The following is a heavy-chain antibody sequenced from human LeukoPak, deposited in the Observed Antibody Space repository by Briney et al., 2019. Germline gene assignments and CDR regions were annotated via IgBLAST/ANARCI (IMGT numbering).Heavy chain of an antibody. CDR2: IYYSGST. CDR3: ARDGWYDFWSGYEYYFDY. V-gene: IGHV4-59*11. D-gene: IGHD3-3*01. J-gene: IGHJ4*02. CDR1: GGSISSHY. Sequence: SETLSLTCTVSGGSISSHYWSWIRQPPGKGLEWIGYIYYSGSTNYNPSLKSRVIISVDTSKNQFSLKLSSVTAADTAVYYCARDGWYDFWSGYEYYFDYWGQGALVTVSS.